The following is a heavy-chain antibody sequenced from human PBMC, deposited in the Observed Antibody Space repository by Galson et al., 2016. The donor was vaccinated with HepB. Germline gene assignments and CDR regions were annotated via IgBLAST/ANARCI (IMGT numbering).Heavy chain of an antibody. CDR1: GLTFGRYW. D-gene: IGHD3-10*01. J-gene: IGHJ4*02. CDR3: AKYSGWGTRNFDY. V-gene: IGHV3-23*01. Sequence: SLRLSCAASGLTFGRYWMSWVSKAPGKGLEWLSSIAGIGGGIYYADSVKGRFAISRDNSKNTLYLEMNNLRAEDTAVYYCAKYSGWGTRNFDYWGQGTLVTVSS. CDR2: IAGIGGGI.